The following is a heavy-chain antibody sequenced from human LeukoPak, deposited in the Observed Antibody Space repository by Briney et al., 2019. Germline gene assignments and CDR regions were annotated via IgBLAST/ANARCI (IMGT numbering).Heavy chain of an antibody. CDR1: GGTFSSYA. Sequence: SVRVSCKASGGTFSSYAISWVRQAPGQGLEWMGRIIPIFGTANYAQKFQGRVTITTDESTSTAYMELSSLRSEDTAVYYCARSLGSYYFDYWGQGTLVTVSS. V-gene: IGHV1-69*05. J-gene: IGHJ4*02. CDR3: ARSLGSYYFDY. D-gene: IGHD3-10*01. CDR2: IIPIFGTA.